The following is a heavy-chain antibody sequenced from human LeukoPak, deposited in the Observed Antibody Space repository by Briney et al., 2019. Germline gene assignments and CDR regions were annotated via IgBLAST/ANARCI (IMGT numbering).Heavy chain of an antibody. J-gene: IGHJ4*02. Sequence: ASVKVSYKASGYTFTSYYMHWVRQAPGQGLEWMGWISAYNGNTNYAQKLQGRVTMTTDTSTSTAYMELRSLRSDDTAVYYCARDLGAAGTDYWGQGTLVTVSS. V-gene: IGHV1-18*04. CDR1: GYTFTSYY. D-gene: IGHD6-13*01. CDR2: ISAYNGNT. CDR3: ARDLGAAGTDY.